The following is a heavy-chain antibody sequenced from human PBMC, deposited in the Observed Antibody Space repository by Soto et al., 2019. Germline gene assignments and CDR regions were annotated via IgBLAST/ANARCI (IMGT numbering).Heavy chain of an antibody. V-gene: IGHV4-61*01. CDR1: GGSVSSGSYY. CDR2: IYDSGST. CDR3: ARVRGGYGDYFDY. J-gene: IGHJ4*02. Sequence: PSETLSLTCTVSGGSVSSGSYYWSWIRQPPGKGLEWIGYIYDSGSTNYNPSLKSRVTVSVDTSKNQFSLKLSSVTAADTAVYYCARVRGGYGDYFDYWGQGTLVTVSS. D-gene: IGHD4-17*01.